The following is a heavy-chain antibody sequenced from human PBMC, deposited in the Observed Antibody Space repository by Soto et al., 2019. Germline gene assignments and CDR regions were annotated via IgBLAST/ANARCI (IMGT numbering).Heavy chain of an antibody. D-gene: IGHD2-21*01. CDR1: GFTFSSHG. J-gene: IGHJ5*02. CDR3: ARGAPSIQSLTYWFDP. Sequence: EVQVLESGGGLIQPGGSLRLSCAASGFTFSSHGMSWVRQAPGKGLEWVSSVANGESPQYADAVKGRFTISRDESTSTLYLEMNSLRAEDTAKYYCARGAPSIQSLTYWFDPWGQGTLVTVSS. V-gene: IGHV3-23*01. CDR2: VANGESP.